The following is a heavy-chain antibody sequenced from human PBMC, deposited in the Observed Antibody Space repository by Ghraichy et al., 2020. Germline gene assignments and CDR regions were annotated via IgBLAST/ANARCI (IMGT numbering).Heavy chain of an antibody. V-gene: IGHV3-21*01. Sequence: GGSLRLSCAASGFTFSSYSMNWVRQAPGKGLEWVSSISSISSYIYYADSVKGRFTISRDNAKNSLYLQMNSLRAEDTAVYYCARESNGIAVAGTKDYYFDYWGQGTLVTVSS. D-gene: IGHD6-19*01. CDR3: ARESNGIAVAGTKDYYFDY. CDR1: GFTFSSYS. J-gene: IGHJ4*02. CDR2: ISSISSYI.